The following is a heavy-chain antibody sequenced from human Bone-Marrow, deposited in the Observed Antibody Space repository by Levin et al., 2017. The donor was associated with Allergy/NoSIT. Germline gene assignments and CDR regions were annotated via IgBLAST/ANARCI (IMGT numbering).Heavy chain of an antibody. J-gene: IGHJ5*02. V-gene: IGHV4-30-2*06. CDR1: GASISSGGYS. D-gene: IGHD6-13*01. Sequence: PSETLSLTCTVSGASISSGGYSWSWIRQSPGKGLEWIGYIYHSGSPYYNPSLKSRVTISVDSSKNQFFLNLKSVTAADTAVYFCARVRQQLAPGWFDPWGQGTLVTVSS. CDR2: IYHSGSP. CDR3: ARVRQQLAPGWFDP.